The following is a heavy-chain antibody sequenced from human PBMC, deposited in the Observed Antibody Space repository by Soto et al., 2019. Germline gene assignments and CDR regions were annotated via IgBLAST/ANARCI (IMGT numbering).Heavy chain of an antibody. CDR2: IYNSETT. CDR3: AKDIRGRTAAAVYNWFDP. CDR1: GDSISSDY. V-gene: IGHV4-59*01. Sequence: SETLSLTCTVSGDSISSDYWSWIRQPPGKRLEWIGFIYNSETTNYNPSLNSRVTISVDTSKNQFSLNLSSVTAADTAVYYCAKDIRGRTAAAVYNWFDPWGQGILVTVSS. D-gene: IGHD6-13*01. J-gene: IGHJ5*02.